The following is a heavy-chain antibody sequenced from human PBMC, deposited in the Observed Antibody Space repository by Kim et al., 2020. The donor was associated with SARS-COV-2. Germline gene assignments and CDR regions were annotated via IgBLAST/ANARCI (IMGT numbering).Heavy chain of an antibody. CDR2: ISAYNGNT. J-gene: IGHJ3*02. D-gene: IGHD3-10*01. Sequence: ASVKVSCKASGYTFTSYGISWVRQAPGQGLEWMGWISAYNGNTNYAQKLQGRVTMTTDTSTSTAYMELRSLRSDDTAVYYCARDRTPLARVLPKRGYAFDIWGQGTMVTVSS. CDR1: GYTFTSYG. CDR3: ARDRTPLARVLPKRGYAFDI. V-gene: IGHV1-18*01.